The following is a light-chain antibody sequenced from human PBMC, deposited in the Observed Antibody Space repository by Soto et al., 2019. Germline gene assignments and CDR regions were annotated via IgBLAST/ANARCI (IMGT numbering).Light chain of an antibody. CDR3: ASYTSSNTLL. CDR2: DVI. Sequence: QSVLTQPASVSGSPGQATTIYCTGTSRDVGNYNYVSWYQQHPGKAPKLIIYDVISRPSGVSDRFSGSKSGNTASLTISGLQAEDEANYYCASYTSSNTLLFGGRTKVTVL. CDR1: SRDVGNYNY. J-gene: IGLJ2*01. V-gene: IGLV2-14*03.